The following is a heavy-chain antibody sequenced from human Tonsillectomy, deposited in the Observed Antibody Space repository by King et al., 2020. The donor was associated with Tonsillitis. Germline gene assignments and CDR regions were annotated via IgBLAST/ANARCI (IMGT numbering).Heavy chain of an antibody. CDR1: GFTFSGYS. V-gene: IGHV3-48*04. CDR2: ISGSSSTI. D-gene: IGHD2-2*01. Sequence: VQLVESGGGLVQPGGSLRLSCAASGFTFSGYSMNWVRQPPGKGLDWISYISGSSSTIYYADSVKDRFTISRDNTKNLLYLHMNSLRAEDSAVYYCARAPSSASSLRWKDYYYGMDVWGQGTTVTVSS. J-gene: IGHJ6*02. CDR3: ARAPSSASSLRWKDYYYGMDV.